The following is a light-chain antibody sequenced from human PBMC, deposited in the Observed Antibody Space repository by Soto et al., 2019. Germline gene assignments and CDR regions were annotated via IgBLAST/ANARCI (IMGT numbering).Light chain of an antibody. CDR3: QQSYSTPRT. V-gene: IGKV1-39*01. Sequence: DIVMTQSRDYMADSLGERATSNCEPRQSLLHSSNNKNYLAWYQQKPGKAPKLLIYAASSLQSGVPSRFSGSGSGTDFTLTISSLQPEDFATYYCQQSYSTPRTLGQGTKV. CDR1: QSLLHSSNNKNY. CDR2: AAS. J-gene: IGKJ1*01.